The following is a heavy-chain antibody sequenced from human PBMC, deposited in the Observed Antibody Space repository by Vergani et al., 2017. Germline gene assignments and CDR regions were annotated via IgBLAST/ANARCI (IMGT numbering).Heavy chain of an antibody. CDR3: ARVFGAGAFDYYYGMDV. CDR1: GGSFSGYY. Sequence: QVQLQQWGAGLLKPSETLSLICAVYGGSFSGYYWSWIRQPPGKGLEWNGEINHSGSTNYNPSLKSRVTISVDTSKNQFSLKVSSVTAADTAVYYCARVFGAGAFDYYYGMDVWGQGTTVTVSS. D-gene: IGHD3-10*02. J-gene: IGHJ6*02. V-gene: IGHV4-34*01. CDR2: INHSGST.